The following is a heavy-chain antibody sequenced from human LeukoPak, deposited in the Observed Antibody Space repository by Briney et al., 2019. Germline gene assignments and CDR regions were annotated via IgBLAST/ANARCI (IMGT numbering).Heavy chain of an antibody. D-gene: IGHD4-11*01. J-gene: IGHJ4*02. Sequence: GASVKASCKASGYTFTSYYIHCVRQAPGQGREWMGIINPSGGSTSYAQKFQRRVTMTRDTSTSTAYMELRSLRVDDTAVYYCARDPRDYTNSLEFHYWGQGTLITVSS. CDR3: ARDPRDYTNSLEFHY. CDR1: GYTFTSYY. CDR2: INPSGGST. V-gene: IGHV1-46*01.